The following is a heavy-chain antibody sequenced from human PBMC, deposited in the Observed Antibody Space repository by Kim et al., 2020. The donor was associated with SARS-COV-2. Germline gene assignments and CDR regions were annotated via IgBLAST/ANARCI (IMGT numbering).Heavy chain of an antibody. D-gene: IGHD2-2*01. V-gene: IGHV3-9*01. J-gene: IGHJ6*02. CDR3: AKDGYCSSTSCYPLYRHYYGMDV. CDR2: ISWNSGSI. Sequence: GGSLRLSCAASGFTFDDYAMHWVRQAPGKGLEWVSGISWNSGSIGYADSVKGRFTISRDNAKNSLYLQMNSLRAEDTALYYCAKDGYCSSTSCYPLYRHYYGMDVWGQGTTVTVSS. CDR1: GFTFDDYA.